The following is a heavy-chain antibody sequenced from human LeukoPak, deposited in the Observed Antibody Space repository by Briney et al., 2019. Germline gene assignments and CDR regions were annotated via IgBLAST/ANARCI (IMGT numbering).Heavy chain of an antibody. J-gene: IGHJ4*02. D-gene: IGHD2-21*02. CDR1: GYTLTELS. CDR3: ARDYHIVVVTASLGFDY. Sequence: GASVKVSCKVSGYTLTELSMHWVRQAPGQGLEWMGIINPSGGSTSYAQKFQGRVTMTRDTSTSTVYMELSSLRSEDTAVYYCARDYHIVVVTASLGFDYWGQGTLVTVSS. CDR2: INPSGGST. V-gene: IGHV1-46*01.